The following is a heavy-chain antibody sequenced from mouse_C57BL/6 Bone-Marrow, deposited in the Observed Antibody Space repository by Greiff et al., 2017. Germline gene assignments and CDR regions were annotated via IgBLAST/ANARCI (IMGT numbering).Heavy chain of an antibody. CDR3: ARDGPNWDWYFDV. CDR1: GFTFSSYA. CDR2: ISDGGSYT. J-gene: IGHJ1*03. Sequence: EVMVVESGGGLVKPGGSLKLSCAASGFTFSSYAMSWVRQTPEKRLEWVATISDGGSYTYYPDNVKGRFTISRDNAKNNLYLQMSHLKSEDTAMYYCARDGPNWDWYFDVWGTGTTVTVSS. V-gene: IGHV5-4*01. D-gene: IGHD4-1*01.